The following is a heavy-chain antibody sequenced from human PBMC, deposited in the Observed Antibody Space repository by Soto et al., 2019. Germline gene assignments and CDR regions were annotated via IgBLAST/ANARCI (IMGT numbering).Heavy chain of an antibody. V-gene: IGHV3-30*18. CDR2: ISYDGSNK. CDR1: GFTFSSYG. CDR3: AKSRLVRGWFDP. D-gene: IGHD6-19*01. Sequence: QVQLVESGGGVVQPGRSLRLSCAASGFTFSSYGMHWVRQAPGKGLEWVAVISYDGSNKYYADSVKGRFTISRDNSKNTLYLQMNSLRAEDTAVYYCAKSRLVRGWFDPCGQGTLVTVSS. J-gene: IGHJ5*02.